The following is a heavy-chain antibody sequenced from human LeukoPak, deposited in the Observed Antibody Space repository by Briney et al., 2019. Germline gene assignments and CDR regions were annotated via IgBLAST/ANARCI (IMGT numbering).Heavy chain of an antibody. Sequence: PSETLSLTCTVSGGSVSSYYWSWIRQPPGKGLEWIGYNSYSGSSNYNPSLKSRVTISIDTSRNQFSLKLSSVTAADTAVYYCARDCSGGSCYDNWFDPWGQGTLVTVSS. CDR3: ARDCSGGSCYDNWFDP. J-gene: IGHJ5*02. V-gene: IGHV4-59*02. D-gene: IGHD2-15*01. CDR2: NSYSGSS. CDR1: GGSVSSYY.